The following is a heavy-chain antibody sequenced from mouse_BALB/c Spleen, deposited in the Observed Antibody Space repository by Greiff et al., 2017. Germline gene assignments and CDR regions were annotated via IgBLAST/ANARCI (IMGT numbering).Heavy chain of an antibody. J-gene: IGHJ2*01. Sequence: QVQLKESGAELVRPGASVTLSCKASGYTFTDYEMHWVKQTPVHGLEWIGAIDPETGGTAYNQKFKGKATLTADKSSSTAYMELRSLTSEDSAVYYCNDGSSGYWGQGTTLTVSS. D-gene: IGHD1-1*01. CDR2: IDPETGGT. V-gene: IGHV1-15*01. CDR3: NDGSSGY. CDR1: GYTFTDYE.